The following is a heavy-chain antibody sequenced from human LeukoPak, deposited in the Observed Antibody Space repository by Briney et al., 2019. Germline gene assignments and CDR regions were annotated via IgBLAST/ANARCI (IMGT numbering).Heavy chain of an antibody. V-gene: IGHV3-66*01. Sequence: GGSLRLSCAASGFTVSSNYMSWVRQAPVKGLEWVSVIYSGGSAYYADSVKGRFTISRDNSKNTLYLQMNILRAEDTAVYYCARSQPGYSYGYNYYYYGMDVWGQGTTVTVSS. CDR2: IYSGGSA. CDR1: GFTVSSNY. J-gene: IGHJ6*02. D-gene: IGHD5-18*01. CDR3: ARSQPGYSYGYNYYYYGMDV.